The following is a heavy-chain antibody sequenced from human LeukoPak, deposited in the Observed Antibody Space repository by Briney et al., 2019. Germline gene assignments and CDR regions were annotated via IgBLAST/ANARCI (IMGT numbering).Heavy chain of an antibody. Sequence: TPSETLSLTCTVSGGSISSHYWSWIRQPPGKGLEWIGYIYYSGSTNYNPSLKSRVTISVDTSKNQFSLKLSSVTAADTAVYYCARTMEVMGTGGYYFDYWGQGTLVTVSS. D-gene: IGHD3-16*01. CDR1: GGSISSHY. J-gene: IGHJ4*02. CDR2: IYYSGST. CDR3: ARTMEVMGTGGYYFDY. V-gene: IGHV4-59*11.